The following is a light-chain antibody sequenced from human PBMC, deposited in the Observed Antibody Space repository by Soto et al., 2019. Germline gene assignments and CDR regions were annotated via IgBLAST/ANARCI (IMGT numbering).Light chain of an antibody. CDR1: SGSIASNY. CDR2: EDN. CDR3: QSYDSSNLV. Sequence: NFMLTQPHSVSESPGKTVTISCTRSSGSIASNYVQWYQQRPGSAPTTVIYEDNQRPSGVPDRFSGSIDSSSNSASLTLSGLKTEDEADYYCQSYDSSNLVYGGGTQLTVL. J-gene: IGLJ2*01. V-gene: IGLV6-57*04.